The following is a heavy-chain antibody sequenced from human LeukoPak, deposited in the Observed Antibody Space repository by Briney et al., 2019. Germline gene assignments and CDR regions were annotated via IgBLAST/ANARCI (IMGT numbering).Heavy chain of an antibody. J-gene: IGHJ4*02. D-gene: IGHD3-22*01. CDR3: ARRSTSGYYYFDY. CDR1: GDSIGSNTYY. Sequence: SETLSLTCTVSGDSIGSNTYYWGWIRQPPGKGLEWIGSIYYSGSAYYNPSLKSRVTISVDSSRNQFSLKLSSVTAAGTAVYYCARRSTSGYYYFDYWGQGTRVTVSS. V-gene: IGHV4-39*01. CDR2: IYYSGSA.